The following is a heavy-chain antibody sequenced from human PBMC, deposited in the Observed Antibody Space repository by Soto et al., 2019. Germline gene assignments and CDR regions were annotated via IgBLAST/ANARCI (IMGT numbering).Heavy chain of an antibody. V-gene: IGHV1-69*13. CDR2: IIPIFGTA. D-gene: IGHD6-19*01. CDR1: GGTFSSYA. Sequence: SVKVSGKASGGTFSSYAISWGRQAPGQGLERMGGIIPIFGTANYAQKFQGRVTITADESTSTAYMELSSLRSEDTAVYYCARVAGLVAVAGHLDYWGQGTLVTVSS. J-gene: IGHJ4*02. CDR3: ARVAGLVAVAGHLDY.